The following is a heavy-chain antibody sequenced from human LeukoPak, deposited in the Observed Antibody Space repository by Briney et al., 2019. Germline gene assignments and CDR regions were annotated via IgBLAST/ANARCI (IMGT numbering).Heavy chain of an antibody. CDR1: GFTFRNYA. J-gene: IGHJ3*02. D-gene: IGHD5-24*01. CDR3: ARGDFRWEMATTIAFDI. CDR2: ISYAGSNE. Sequence: GGSLRLSCAPSGFTFRNYAMHWVRQAPGKGLEWVAVISYAGSNEHYADSVKGRFTISRDNSKYTLFLQMNSLRAEDTAVYYCARGDFRWEMATTIAFDIWGQGTMVTVSS. V-gene: IGHV3-30*04.